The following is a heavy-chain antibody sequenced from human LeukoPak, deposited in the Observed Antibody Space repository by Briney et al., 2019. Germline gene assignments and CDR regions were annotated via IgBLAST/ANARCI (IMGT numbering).Heavy chain of an antibody. V-gene: IGHV3-30-3*01. CDR3: AILGKGYYYDSSGPFDY. CDR1: GFTFSSYA. Sequence: GGSLRLSCAASGFTFSSYAMHWVRQAPGKGLEWVAVISYDGSNKYYADSVKGRFTISRDNSKNTLYLQMNSLRAEDTAVYYCAILGKGYYYDSSGPFDYWGQGTLVTVSS. D-gene: IGHD3-22*01. J-gene: IGHJ4*02. CDR2: ISYDGSNK.